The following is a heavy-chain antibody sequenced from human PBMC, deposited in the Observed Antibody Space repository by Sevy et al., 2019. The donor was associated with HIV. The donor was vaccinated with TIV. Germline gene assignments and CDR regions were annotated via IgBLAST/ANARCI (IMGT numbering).Heavy chain of an antibody. J-gene: IGHJ4*02. CDR1: GFTFSDYN. V-gene: IGHV3-11*01. Sequence: GGSLRLSCAASGFTFSDYNMNWVRQAPGKGLEWVSYITSSGSTIYYADSVKGRFTISRDNAKNSLYLQMNSLRAEDTAVYYCARDAAYDSSGYYGYWGQGTLVTVSS. CDR2: ITSSGSTI. CDR3: ARDAAYDSSGYYGY. D-gene: IGHD3-22*01.